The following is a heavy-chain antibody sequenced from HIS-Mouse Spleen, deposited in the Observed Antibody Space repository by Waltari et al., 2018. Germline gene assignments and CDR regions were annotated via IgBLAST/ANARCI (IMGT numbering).Heavy chain of an antibody. D-gene: IGHD7-27*01. Sequence: QVQLQQWGAGLLKPSETLSLTCAVYGGSFSGYYWSWIRQPPGKGLGWIGEINHSGSTNNNPSLKSRVTISVDTSKNQFSLKLSSVTAADTAVYYCARVRTGDPSYWYFDLWGRGTLVTVSS. CDR1: GGSFSGYY. CDR3: ARVRTGDPSYWYFDL. V-gene: IGHV4-34*01. J-gene: IGHJ2*01. CDR2: INHSGST.